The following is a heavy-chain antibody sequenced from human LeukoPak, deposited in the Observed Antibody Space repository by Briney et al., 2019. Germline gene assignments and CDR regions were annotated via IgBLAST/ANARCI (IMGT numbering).Heavy chain of an antibody. Sequence: GGSLRLSCAASGFKFSDHYIDWVRQAPGKGLVWVSRMNTDGSSINYADSVKGRFTISRDNAKNTLYLQMNSLRAEDTAVYYCARGGEGYNGPGFNWGQGTLVTVSS. CDR1: GFKFSDHY. D-gene: IGHD5-12*01. CDR2: MNTDGSSI. V-gene: IGHV3-74*01. CDR3: ARGGEGYNGPGFN. J-gene: IGHJ4*02.